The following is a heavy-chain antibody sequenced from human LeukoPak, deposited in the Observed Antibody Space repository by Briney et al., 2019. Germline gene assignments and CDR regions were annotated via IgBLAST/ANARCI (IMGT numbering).Heavy chain of an antibody. Sequence: SETLSLTCTVSGVSISAYYWTWIRQPAGKGLEWIGRIYTSGITNYNPSLESRLTMSLDTSKNQISLRLSSVTAADTAVYYCARKDGDFWGQGTLVIVSS. CDR2: IYTSGIT. CDR1: GVSISAYY. J-gene: IGHJ4*02. V-gene: IGHV4-4*07. CDR3: ARKDGDF.